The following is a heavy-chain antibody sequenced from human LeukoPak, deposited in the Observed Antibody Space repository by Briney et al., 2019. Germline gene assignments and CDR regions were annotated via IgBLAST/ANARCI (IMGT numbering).Heavy chain of an antibody. V-gene: IGHV1-46*01. CDR3: ARGGITMVRGVIKGNWFDP. Sequence: GASVKVSCKASGYTFTGYYMHWVRQAPGQGLEWMGIINPSGGSTSYAQKFQGRGTMTRDMPTSTVYMELSSMRSEDTAVYYCARGGITMVRGVIKGNWFDPWGQGTLVTVSS. J-gene: IGHJ5*02. CDR1: GYTFTGYY. D-gene: IGHD3-10*01. CDR2: INPSGGST.